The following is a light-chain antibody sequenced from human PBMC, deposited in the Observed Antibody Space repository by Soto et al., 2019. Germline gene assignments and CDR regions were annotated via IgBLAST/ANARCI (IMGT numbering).Light chain of an antibody. CDR3: CSYAVSRTYV. Sequence: QSALTQPASVSGSPGQSITISCTGTSSDVGSYNLVSWYQQHPGKAPKLMIYEVSKRPSGVSNRFSGSKSGNTASLTISGLQAEDEADYYCCSYAVSRTYVFGTGTKVTVL. V-gene: IGLV2-23*02. J-gene: IGLJ1*01. CDR1: SSDVGSYNL. CDR2: EVS.